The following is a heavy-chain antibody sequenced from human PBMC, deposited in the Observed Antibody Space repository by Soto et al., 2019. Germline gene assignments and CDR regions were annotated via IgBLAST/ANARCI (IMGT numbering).Heavy chain of an antibody. Sequence: PGGSLRLSCAASGFTFSSYAMHWVRQAPGTGLEWVAVISYDGSNKYYADSVKGRFTISRDNSKNTLYLQMNSLRAEDTAVYYCARDGVVLMVYASYYFDYWGQGTLVTVSS. V-gene: IGHV3-30-3*01. CDR2: ISYDGSNK. CDR1: GFTFSSYA. CDR3: ARDGVVLMVYASYYFDY. J-gene: IGHJ4*02. D-gene: IGHD2-8*01.